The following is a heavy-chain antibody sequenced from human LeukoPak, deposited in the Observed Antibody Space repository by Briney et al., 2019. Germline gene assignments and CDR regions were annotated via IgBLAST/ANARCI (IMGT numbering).Heavy chain of an antibody. J-gene: IGHJ4*02. D-gene: IGHD6-19*01. CDR3: AKDPLQWLVRGYFDY. V-gene: IGHV3-23*01. CDR2: ISGSGGST. Sequence: ETLSLTCTVSGGSISSYYWSWVRQAPGKGLEWVSAISGSGGSTYYADSVKGRFTISRDNSKNTLYLQMNSLRAEDTAVYYCAKDPLQWLVRGYFDYWGQGTLVTVSS. CDR1: GGSISSYY.